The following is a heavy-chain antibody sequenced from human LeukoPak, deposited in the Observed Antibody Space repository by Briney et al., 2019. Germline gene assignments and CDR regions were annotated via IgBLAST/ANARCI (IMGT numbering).Heavy chain of an antibody. CDR2: ISYDGSNK. CDR1: GFTFSSYA. D-gene: IGHD4/OR15-4a*01. Sequence: PGGSLRLSCAASGFTFSSYAMHWVRQAPGKGLEWVAVISYDGSNKYYADSVKGRFTISRDNSKNTLYLQMNSLRVDDTAVYYCASGLYGGVFDNWGQGTLVTVSS. V-gene: IGHV3-30*07. CDR3: ASGLYGGVFDN. J-gene: IGHJ4*02.